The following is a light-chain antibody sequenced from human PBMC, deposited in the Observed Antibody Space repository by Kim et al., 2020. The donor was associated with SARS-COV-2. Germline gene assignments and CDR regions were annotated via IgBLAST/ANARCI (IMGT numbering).Light chain of an antibody. Sequence: RQSTTLTCTGNSHKFGNQGAAWLQQHQGHPPKLLSYRNNNRPSGISEILSASSSGNTASLTISGLQPEDDADYYCSAWDTSLSAWVFGGGTQLTVL. CDR3: SAWDTSLSAWV. CDR2: RNN. V-gene: IGLV10-54*01. CDR1: SHKFGNQG. J-gene: IGLJ3*02.